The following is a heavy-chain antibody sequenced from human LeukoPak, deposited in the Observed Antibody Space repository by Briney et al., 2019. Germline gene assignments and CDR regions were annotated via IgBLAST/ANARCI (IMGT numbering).Heavy chain of an antibody. V-gene: IGHV3-21*01. J-gene: IGHJ6*03. CDR1: AVALTSYS. CDR3: PRVIAYAYDYYIDV. Sequence: GGSPRPSCAASAVALTSYSTDWGRHAPGEGVEWGSSISSNSNYTYYADSVKGRFPISRDNAKNTPYLRMDILRPQARLLYTFPRVIAYAYDYYIDVWGKGTTVSISS. D-gene: IGHD3-16*02. CDR2: ISSNSNYT.